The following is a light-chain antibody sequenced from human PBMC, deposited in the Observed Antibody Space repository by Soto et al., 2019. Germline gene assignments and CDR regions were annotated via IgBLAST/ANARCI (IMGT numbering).Light chain of an antibody. CDR3: VAWDDNLSSRV. V-gene: IGLV1-47*01. CDR2: MNS. Sequence: QSVLTQPPSLCGTPGQTVTISCIGSRSNIGSAIVHWYQQVPGTAPKHLIYMNSQRSSGVPDRFSGSKSGTSASLVITGLRPEDEADYYCVAWDDNLSSRVFGGGTQLTV. J-gene: IGLJ3*02. CDR1: RSNIGSAI.